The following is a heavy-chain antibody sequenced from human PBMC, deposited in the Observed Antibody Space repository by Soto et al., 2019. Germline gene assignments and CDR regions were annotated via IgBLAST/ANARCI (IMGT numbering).Heavy chain of an antibody. CDR3: ASPTPYSSSSWEDLDY. J-gene: IGHJ4*02. V-gene: IGHV1-18*01. CDR2: ISAYNGNT. Sequence: QVPLVQSGAEVKKPGASVKVSCKASGYTFTSYGISWVRQAPGQGLEWMGWISAYNGNTNYAQKLQGRVTMTTDTSTSSAYMELRGLRSDDTAVYYCASPTPYSSSSWEDLDYWGQGTLVTVSS. CDR1: GYTFTSYG. D-gene: IGHD6-6*01.